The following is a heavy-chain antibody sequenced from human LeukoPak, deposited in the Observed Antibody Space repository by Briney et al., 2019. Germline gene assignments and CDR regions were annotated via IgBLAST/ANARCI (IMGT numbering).Heavy chain of an antibody. J-gene: IGHJ6*02. CDR3: ARQPSLRVDYYYGMDV. CDR1: GASISSSSYC. V-gene: IGHV4-39*01. D-gene: IGHD2-8*02. CDR2: IYYTGNT. Sequence: SETLSLTCTVSGASISSSSYCWGWVRQPPGKGLEWIGAIYYTGNTYFNPSLKSRLTISVDTSKNQFSLKLDSVTAADTAVYYCARQPSLRVDYYYGMDVWGQGTTVTVSS.